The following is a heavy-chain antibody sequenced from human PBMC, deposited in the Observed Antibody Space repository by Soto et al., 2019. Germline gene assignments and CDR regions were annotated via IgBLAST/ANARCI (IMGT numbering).Heavy chain of an antibody. J-gene: IGHJ4*02. CDR3: AREKGYISGPKNFDY. CDR1: GASISSGDYF. D-gene: IGHD5-12*01. Sequence: PSETLSLPCTVSGASISSGDYFWSWIRQSPGKGLQWIGYIYDSGSSYYNPSLKSRVTMSVDTSKNQFSLRLSSVTAADTAVYYCAREKGYISGPKNFDYWGQGTLVTVSS. V-gene: IGHV4-30-4*01. CDR2: IYDSGSS.